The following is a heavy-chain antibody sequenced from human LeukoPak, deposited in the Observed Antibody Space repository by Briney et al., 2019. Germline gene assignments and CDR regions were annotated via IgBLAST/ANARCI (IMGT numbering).Heavy chain of an antibody. CDR3: ARDRRGTVTTGLDY. D-gene: IGHD4-17*01. CDR2: IWYDGSNK. J-gene: IGHJ4*02. CDR1: GFTFSSYG. Sequence: GRSLRLSCAASGFTFSSYGTHWVRQAPGKGLEWVAVIWYDGSNKYYADSVKGRFTISRDNSKNTLYLQMNSLRAEDTAVYYCARDRRGTVTTGLDYWGQGTLVTVSS. V-gene: IGHV3-33*01.